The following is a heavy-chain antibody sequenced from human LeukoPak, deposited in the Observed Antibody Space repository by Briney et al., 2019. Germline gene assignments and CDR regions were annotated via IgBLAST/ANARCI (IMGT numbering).Heavy chain of an antibody. D-gene: IGHD3-16*01. J-gene: IGHJ5*02. V-gene: IGHV4-59*01. CDR3: ARHWGFYNWFDP. CDR1: GGSITDYY. CDR2: IYYTGST. Sequence: SETLSLTCTVSGGSITDYYWSWIRHSSGKGLEWIGYIYYTGSTNYNPSLKSRVTISVDTSKNQFSLKLSSVTAADTAVYYCARHWGFYNWFDPWGQGTLVTVSS.